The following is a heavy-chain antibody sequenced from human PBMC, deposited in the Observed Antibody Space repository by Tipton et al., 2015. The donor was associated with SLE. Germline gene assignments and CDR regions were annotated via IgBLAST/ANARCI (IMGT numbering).Heavy chain of an antibody. Sequence: TLSPTCTVSGGSISSYYWSWIRQPPGKGLEWIGYIYYSGSTNYNPSLKSRVTISVDTSKNQFSLKLSSVTAADTAVYYCARGTIFGVVIDPWGQGTLVTVSS. CDR2: IYYSGST. CDR1: GGSISSYY. CDR3: ARGTIFGVVIDP. V-gene: IGHV4-59*01. J-gene: IGHJ5*02. D-gene: IGHD3-3*01.